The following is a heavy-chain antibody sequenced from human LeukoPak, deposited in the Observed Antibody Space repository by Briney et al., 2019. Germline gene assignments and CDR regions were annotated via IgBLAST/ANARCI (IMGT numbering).Heavy chain of an antibody. CDR2: ISSSGSTI. D-gene: IGHD6-19*01. J-gene: IGHJ4*02. Sequence: GGSLRLSCAASGFTFSHYGMHWVRQAPGKGLEWISYISSSGSTIYYADSVKGRFTISRDNAKNSLYLQMNSLRAEDTAVYYCARDRPSGWYLQYYFNYWGQGNLVTVSS. CDR1: GFTFSHYG. CDR3: ARDRPSGWYLQYYFNY. V-gene: IGHV3-48*04.